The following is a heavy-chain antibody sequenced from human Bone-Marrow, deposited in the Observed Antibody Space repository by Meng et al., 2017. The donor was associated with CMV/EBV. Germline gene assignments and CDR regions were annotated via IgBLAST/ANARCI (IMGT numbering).Heavy chain of an antibody. Sequence: ASVKVSCKASGYTLTGYYMHWVRQAPGQGLEWMGWINPNSGGTNYAQKFQGRVTMTRDTSISTAYMELSRLRSDDTAVYYCARDAIAAHSGWFDPWGQGTLVTVSS. CDR2: INPNSGGT. CDR1: GYTLTGYY. V-gene: IGHV1-2*02. J-gene: IGHJ5*02. CDR3: ARDAIAAHSGWFDP. D-gene: IGHD6-6*01.